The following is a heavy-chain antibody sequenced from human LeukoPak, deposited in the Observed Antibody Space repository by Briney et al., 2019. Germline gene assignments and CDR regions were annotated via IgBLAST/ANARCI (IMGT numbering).Heavy chain of an antibody. D-gene: IGHD3-9*01. CDR1: GFAPSNAW. Sequence: GGCRRPSCAASGFAPSNAWMSWVRQAPGEGLGWVGRIERKTDDGTTDYAAPVKGRFTTSRDDSKNTVYLQMNSLKAEDTAVYYCTTDRSYDILTAPDYWGQGTLVTVSS. CDR2: IERKTDDGTT. CDR3: TTDRSYDILTAPDY. V-gene: IGHV3-15*04. J-gene: IGHJ4*02.